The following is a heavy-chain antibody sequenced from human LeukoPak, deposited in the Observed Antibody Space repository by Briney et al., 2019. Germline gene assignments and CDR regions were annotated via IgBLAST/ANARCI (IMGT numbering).Heavy chain of an antibody. Sequence: PSETLSLTCTVSGVSITSHYRSWIRQPPGKGLEWIGYMYDSEKTKDNLSFKSRSTLSADTSKNQFSLRLSSVTAEDTAVYYCATIKRGSIYGYYFWGQGILVTVSS. CDR2: MYDSEKT. D-gene: IGHD5-18*01. CDR1: GVSITSHY. CDR3: ATIKRGSIYGYYF. J-gene: IGHJ4*02. V-gene: IGHV4-59*11.